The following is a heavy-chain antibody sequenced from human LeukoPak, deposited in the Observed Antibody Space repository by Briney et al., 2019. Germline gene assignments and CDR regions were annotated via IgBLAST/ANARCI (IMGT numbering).Heavy chain of an antibody. V-gene: IGHV3-23*01. CDR3: AKDLLKRAKGVPIVSVNGNATRSGDGY. D-gene: IGHD1-1*01. CDR1: GFTFSSYA. Sequence: PGGSLRLSCAASGFTFSSYAMSWVRQAPGKGLEWVSAISGSGGSTYYADSVKGRFTISRDNSKNTLYLQMNSLRAEDTAVYYCAKDLLKRAKGVPIVSVNGNATRSGDGYWGQGTLVTVSS. J-gene: IGHJ4*02. CDR2: ISGSGGST.